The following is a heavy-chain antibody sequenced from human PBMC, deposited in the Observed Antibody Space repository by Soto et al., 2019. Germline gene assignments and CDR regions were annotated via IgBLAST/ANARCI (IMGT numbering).Heavy chain of an antibody. CDR2: ISTYNGNT. CDR1: GYTFTSYG. Sequence: ASVKVSCKTSGYTFTSYGISWVRQAPGQGLEWMGWISTYNGNTNYAQKFQGRATMTTDTSTTTAYMELRSLRSDDTAVYYCARLLFLEWFDDYWGQGTLVTVSS. D-gene: IGHD3-3*01. V-gene: IGHV1-18*04. CDR3: ARLLFLEWFDDY. J-gene: IGHJ4*02.